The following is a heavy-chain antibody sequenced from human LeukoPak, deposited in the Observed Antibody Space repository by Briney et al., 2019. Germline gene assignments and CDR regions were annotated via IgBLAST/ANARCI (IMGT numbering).Heavy chain of an antibody. Sequence: GGSLRLSCAASGFTFSSYGMHWVRQAPSKGLEWVAVISYDGSNKYYADSVKGRFTISRDNSKNTLYLQMNSLRAEDTAVYYCANAPVQWRTSGYFQHWGQGTLVTVSS. D-gene: IGHD6-19*01. CDR1: GFTFSSYG. V-gene: IGHV3-30*18. CDR3: ANAPVQWRTSGYFQH. CDR2: ISYDGSNK. J-gene: IGHJ1*01.